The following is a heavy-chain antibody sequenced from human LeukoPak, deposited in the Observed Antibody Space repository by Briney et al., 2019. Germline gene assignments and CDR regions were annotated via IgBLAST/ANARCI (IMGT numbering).Heavy chain of an antibody. CDR2: IYTTGST. CDR3: ARVAGSVAAFV. J-gene: IGHJ3*01. V-gene: IGHV4-61*02. Sequence: SETLSLTCTVSGGSISSGSYYRRWIRQPAGKGLEWIGRIYTTGSTNYNPSLKSRVAISLDTSKNQFSLNLSSVTAADTAVYYCARVAGSVAAFVWGQGTMVTVSS. D-gene: IGHD6-19*01. CDR1: GGSISSGSYY.